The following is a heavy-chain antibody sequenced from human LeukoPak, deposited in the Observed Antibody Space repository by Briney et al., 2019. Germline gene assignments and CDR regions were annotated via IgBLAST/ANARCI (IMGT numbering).Heavy chain of an antibody. CDR1: GGTFSSYA. D-gene: IGHD3-22*01. CDR2: IIPIFGTA. Sequence: GSSVKVSCKASGGTFSSYAISWVRQAPGQGLEWMGGIIPIFGTANYAQKFQGRVTITTDESTSTAYMELSSLRSEDTAVYYCARSRPTYYYDSSGYSGSGAYFDYWGQGTLVTVSS. V-gene: IGHV1-69*05. CDR3: ARSRPTYYYDSSGYSGSGAYFDY. J-gene: IGHJ4*02.